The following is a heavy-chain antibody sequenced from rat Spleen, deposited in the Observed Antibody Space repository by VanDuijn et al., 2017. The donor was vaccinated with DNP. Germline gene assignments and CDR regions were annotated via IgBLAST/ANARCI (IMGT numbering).Heavy chain of an antibody. J-gene: IGHJ3*01. CDR1: GFTFNTYW. CDR2: ITSSGSDT. V-gene: IGHV5-31*01. D-gene: IGHD1-2*01. CDR3: ARDLITIAATFAF. Sequence: EVRLVESGGDLVQPGRSLKLSCIASGFTFNTYWMTWIRQVPGKGLEWFASITSSGSDTYYPDSVKGRFTISRDNTKSTLYLQMNSLRSEDTATDYCARDLITIAATFAFWGQGTLVTVSS.